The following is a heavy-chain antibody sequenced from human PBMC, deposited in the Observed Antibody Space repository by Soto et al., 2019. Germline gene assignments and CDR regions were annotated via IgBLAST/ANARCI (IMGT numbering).Heavy chain of an antibody. Sequence: QVQLVQSGAEVMKPGSSVKVSCKASGGTFSSYTISWVRQAPGQGLEWMGRIIPILGIANYAQKFQGRVTITADKSTSTAYMELSSLRSEDTAVYYCARGRQWLRDFDYWGQGTLVTVSS. D-gene: IGHD5-12*01. V-gene: IGHV1-69*02. J-gene: IGHJ4*02. CDR2: IIPILGIA. CDR3: ARGRQWLRDFDY. CDR1: GGTFSSYT.